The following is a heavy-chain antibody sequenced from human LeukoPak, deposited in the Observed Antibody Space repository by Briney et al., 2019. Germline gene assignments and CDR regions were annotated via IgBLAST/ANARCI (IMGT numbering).Heavy chain of an antibody. J-gene: IGHJ3*02. CDR3: ARDTGYCSSTSCYGAVRAFDI. CDR1: GGTFSSYA. CDR2: IIPIFGTA. D-gene: IGHD2-2*01. Sequence: SVKVSCKASGGTFSSYATSWVRQAPGQGLEWMGRIIPIFGTANYAQKFQGRVTITTDESTSTAYMELSSLRSEDTAVYYCARDTGYCSSTSCYGAVRAFDIWGQGTMVTVSS. V-gene: IGHV1-69*05.